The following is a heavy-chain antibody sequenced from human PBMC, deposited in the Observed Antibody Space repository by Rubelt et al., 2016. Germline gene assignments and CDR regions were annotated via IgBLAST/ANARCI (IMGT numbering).Heavy chain of an antibody. D-gene: IGHD3-22*01. CDR3: AGEGNSVYDTSGYFDS. CDR1: GGSISSYS. Sequence: QVQLQESGPGLVKPSETLSLTCTVSGGSISSYSWSWIRQPAGKGLEWIGRIYTRGSTNYNPSLKSRLTISVDTSKNQSSLRRVLVTAAWTAGDYGAGEGNSVYDTSGYFDSWGQGILVTVSS. V-gene: IGHV4-4*07. J-gene: IGHJ4*02. CDR2: IYTRGST.